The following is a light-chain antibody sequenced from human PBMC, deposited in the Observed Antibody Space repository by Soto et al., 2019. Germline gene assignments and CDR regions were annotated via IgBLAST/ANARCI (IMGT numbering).Light chain of an antibody. CDR1: SSNIGRNY. CDR3: ATWDANLRGWV. CDR2: KND. Sequence: QSVLSQPPSASGTPGQRITISCSGSSSNIGRNYVYWYQQLPGTAPKLLIFKNDQRPSGVPARFSGSKSGTSASLAISGLRPEDEADYYCATWDANLRGWVFGGGTKLTVL. V-gene: IGLV1-47*01. J-gene: IGLJ3*02.